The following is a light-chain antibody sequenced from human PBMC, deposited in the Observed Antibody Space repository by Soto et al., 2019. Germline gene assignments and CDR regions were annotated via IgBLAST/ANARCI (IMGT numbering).Light chain of an antibody. V-gene: IGKV3-11*01. CDR1: QSVSSY. CDR3: HPRNKWRT. J-gene: IGKJ1*01. CDR2: GAF. Sequence: IVVAQTRADVCWAGGERGTRWCTASQSVSSYFACYQQNTGQAPRLLIYGAFKRATGIPDRFSGSGSGTDFPLTIRSLEPEHFAVYYCHPRNKWRTFGQGTKVDI.